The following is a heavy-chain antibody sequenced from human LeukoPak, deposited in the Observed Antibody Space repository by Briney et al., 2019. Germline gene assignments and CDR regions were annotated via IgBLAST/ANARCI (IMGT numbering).Heavy chain of an antibody. Sequence: GGSLRLSCAASGFTFSSYEMNWVRQAPGKGLEWVSYISSSGSTMFYVDSVKGRFTISRDNAKNSLYLQMNSLRDADTAVYYCARDRRGHDWGQGTLVTVSS. CDR1: GFTFSSYE. CDR3: ARDRRGHD. CDR2: ISSSGSTM. J-gene: IGHJ4*02. V-gene: IGHV3-48*03. D-gene: IGHD3-10*01.